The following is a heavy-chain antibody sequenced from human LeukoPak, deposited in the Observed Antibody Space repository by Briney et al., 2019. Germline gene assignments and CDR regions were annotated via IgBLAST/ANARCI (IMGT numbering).Heavy chain of an antibody. CDR3: AKEETVLRFLEWLLYSHFDY. CDR2: ISGSGGST. D-gene: IGHD3-3*01. V-gene: IGHV3-23*01. J-gene: IGHJ4*02. CDR1: GFTFSSYA. Sequence: GGSLGLSCAASGFTFSSYAMSWVRQAPGKGLEWVSAISGSGGSTYYADSVKGRFTISRDNSKNTLYLQMNSLRAEDTAVYYCAKEETVLRFLEWLLYSHFDYWGQGTLVTVSS.